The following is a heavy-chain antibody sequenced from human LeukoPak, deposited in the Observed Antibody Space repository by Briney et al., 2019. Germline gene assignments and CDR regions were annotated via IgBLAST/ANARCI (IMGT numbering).Heavy chain of an antibody. V-gene: IGHV4-30-4*01. CDR3: ARHKGYCSSTSCYRGYFQH. CDR2: IYYSGST. D-gene: IGHD2-2*01. J-gene: IGHJ1*01. CDR1: GGSISSGDYY. Sequence: SETLSLTCTVSGGSISSGDYYWSWIRQPPGKGLEWIGYIYYSGSTYYNPSLKSRVTISVDTSKNQFSLKLSSVTAADTAVYYCARHKGYCSSTSCYRGYFQHWGQGTLVTVSS.